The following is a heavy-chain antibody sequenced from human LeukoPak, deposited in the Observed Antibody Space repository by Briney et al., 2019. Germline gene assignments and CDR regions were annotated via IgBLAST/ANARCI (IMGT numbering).Heavy chain of an antibody. V-gene: IGHV4-59*01. CDR3: ASGTFDGPLYGTYWYFHV. CDR1: GGSINDNY. CDR2: VYSNGNT. Sequence: SETLSLTCTVSGGSINDNYWTWIRQPPGKGLEWIGYVYSNGNTNYNPSPKSRVTMSIDTSKNQFSLKVTSVTAADTAVYYCASGTFDGPLYGTYWYFHVWGRGTLVTVSS. J-gene: IGHJ2*01. D-gene: IGHD3-16*01.